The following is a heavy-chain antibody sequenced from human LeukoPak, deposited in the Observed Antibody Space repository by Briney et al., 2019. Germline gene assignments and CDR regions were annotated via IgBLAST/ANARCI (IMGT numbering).Heavy chain of an antibody. J-gene: IGHJ4*02. CDR1: GGSISSFY. CDR2: IYYTGST. D-gene: IGHD1-1*01. CDR3: ARGGRDTTFDY. Sequence: SETLSLTCTVSGGSISSFYWSWIRQPPGKGLEWIGYIYYTGSTNYNPSLKSRVTISVDTSKNQFSLNLSSVTAADTAVYYCARGGRDTTFDYWGQGTLVTVSS. V-gene: IGHV4-59*08.